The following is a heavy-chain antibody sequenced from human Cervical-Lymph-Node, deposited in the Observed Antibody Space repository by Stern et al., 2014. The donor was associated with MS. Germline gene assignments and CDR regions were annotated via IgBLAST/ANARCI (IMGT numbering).Heavy chain of an antibody. CDR2: INHSGKT. D-gene: IGHD1-1*01. CDR3: ARERKVERSARVFVSFDV. V-gene: IGHV4-34*01. J-gene: IGHJ3*01. Sequence: QVQLQQWGAGLLRPSETLSLTCAVHGASFTDNYWSWIRQTPGKGLEWIGKINHSGKTHHNPSLMSRVTLSVATSKNQFSLKLNSVTAADTAVYYCARERKVERSARVFVSFDVWGQGTLLTVSS. CDR1: GASFTDNY.